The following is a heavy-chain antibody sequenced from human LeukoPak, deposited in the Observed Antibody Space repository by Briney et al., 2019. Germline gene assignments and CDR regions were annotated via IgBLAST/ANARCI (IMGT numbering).Heavy chain of an antibody. CDR3: ARDSSYYYDSSGQPDAFDI. CDR2: IYSSGST. D-gene: IGHD3-22*01. Sequence: GSPRVSCAASGFTVSSNYMSWVRQAPGKGLEWVSVIYSSGSTYYADAVKGRFTISSDNSKNTLYLQMNSLRAEDTAVYYCARDSSYYYDSSGQPDAFDIWGQGTIVPVTS. V-gene: IGHV3-66*01. CDR1: GFTVSSNY. J-gene: IGHJ3*02.